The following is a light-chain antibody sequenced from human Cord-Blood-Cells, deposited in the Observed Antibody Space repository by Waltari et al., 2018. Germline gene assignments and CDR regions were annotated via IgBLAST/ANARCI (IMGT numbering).Light chain of an antibody. CDR1: QGISSY. Sequence: AIRMTQSPSSLSASTGARVTITCRASQGISSYLAWYQQKPWKAPKLLIYAASTLQSGVPSRFSGSGAGTDFTLTISCLQSEDFATYYCQQYYSYPRTFGQGTKVEIK. CDR3: QQYYSYPRT. J-gene: IGKJ1*01. V-gene: IGKV1-8*01. CDR2: AAS.